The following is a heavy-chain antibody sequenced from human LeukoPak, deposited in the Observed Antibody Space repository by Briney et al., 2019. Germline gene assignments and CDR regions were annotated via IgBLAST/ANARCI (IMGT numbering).Heavy chain of an antibody. V-gene: IGHV4-34*01. J-gene: IGHJ6*02. CDR3: ARSMLHYYYYGMDV. Sequence: SETLSLTCAVYGGSFSGYYWGWIRQPPXXXXXWIGEINHSGSTNYNPSLKSRVTISVDTSKNQFSLKLSSVTAADTAVYYCARSMLHYYYYGMDVWGQGTTVTVSS. CDR2: INHSGST. CDR1: GGSFSGYY. D-gene: IGHD2-8*01.